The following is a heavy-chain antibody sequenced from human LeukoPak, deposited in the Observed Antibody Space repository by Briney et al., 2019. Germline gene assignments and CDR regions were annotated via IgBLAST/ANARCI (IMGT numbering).Heavy chain of an antibody. CDR3: ARGLLGAVTTFDY. CDR1: EFTLSSYW. V-gene: IGHV3-7*03. D-gene: IGHD4-11*01. Sequence: GGSLRLSCAAPEFTLSSYWMSWVRQPPGSGLEWVATIKHDGSEKYYGDSVKGRFTLSRDNVDNSLYLQMNSLRAEDTAVYYCARGLLGAVTTFDYRGQGTLVTVSS. J-gene: IGHJ4*02. CDR2: IKHDGSEK.